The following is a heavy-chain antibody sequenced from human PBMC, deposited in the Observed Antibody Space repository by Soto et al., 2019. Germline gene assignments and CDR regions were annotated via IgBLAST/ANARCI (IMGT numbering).Heavy chain of an antibody. CDR2: ISGSGGST. D-gene: IGHD2-15*01. J-gene: IGHJ5*02. CDR1: GFTFSSHA. CDR3: AKGGVAVSATPWFDP. V-gene: IGHV3-23*01. Sequence: EVQLLESGGGLVQPGGSLRLSCAASGFTFSSHAMTWVRQTPGNVLEWVSSISGSGGSTYYADSVEGRFTISRDNSKNTLYLQMNGPRAEDTAIYYCAKGGVAVSATPWFDPWGQGTLVTVSS.